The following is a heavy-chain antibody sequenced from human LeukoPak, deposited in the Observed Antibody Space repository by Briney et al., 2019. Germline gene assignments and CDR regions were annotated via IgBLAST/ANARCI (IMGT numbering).Heavy chain of an antibody. V-gene: IGHV1-2*02. CDR3: ARGQIEVDTATLYYYYYMDV. J-gene: IGHJ6*03. Sequence: ASVKVSCKASGYTFTSYAMNWVRQAPGQGLEWMGWINPNSGGTNYAQKFQGRVTMTRDTSISTAYMELSSLRSEDTAVYYCARGQIEVDTATLYYYYYMDVWGKGTTVTISS. CDR2: INPNSGGT. D-gene: IGHD5-18*01. CDR1: GYTFTSYA.